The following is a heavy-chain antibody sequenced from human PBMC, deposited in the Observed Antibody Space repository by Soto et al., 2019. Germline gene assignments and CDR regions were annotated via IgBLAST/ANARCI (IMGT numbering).Heavy chain of an antibody. CDR3: ARARPSSNRYFDY. J-gene: IGHJ4*02. D-gene: IGHD4-4*01. V-gene: IGHV3-72*01. Sequence: EVQLVESGGGLVQPGGSLRLSCVASGFTFSDHYMDWVRQAPGKGLEWVGRSRDKANSYTTEYAASVKGRFTISRDDSESSLYLQMNSLKTEDTAVYYCARARPSSNRYFDYWGQGTLVTVSS. CDR1: GFTFSDHY. CDR2: SRDKANSYTT.